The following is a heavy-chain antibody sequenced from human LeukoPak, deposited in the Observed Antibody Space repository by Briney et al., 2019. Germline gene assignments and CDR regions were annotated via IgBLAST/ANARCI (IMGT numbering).Heavy chain of an antibody. V-gene: IGHV4-59*01. CDR2: IYYSGST. D-gene: IGHD3-16*01. Sequence: SETLSLTCTVSGGSISSYYWSWLRQPPGKGLEWIGYIYYSGSTNYNPSLKSRVTISVDTSKNQFSLKLSSVTAADTAVYYCARETSQKGAHYMDVWGKGTTVTISS. J-gene: IGHJ6*03. CDR1: GGSISSYY. CDR3: ARETSQKGAHYMDV.